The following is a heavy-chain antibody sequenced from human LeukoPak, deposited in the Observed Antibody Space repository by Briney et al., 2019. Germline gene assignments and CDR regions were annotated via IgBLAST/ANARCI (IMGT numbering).Heavy chain of an antibody. J-gene: IGHJ4*02. CDR3: ARGGVDYYDSSGYYSAFDY. D-gene: IGHD3-22*01. Sequence: GGSLRLSCAASGFTFDDYAMHWVRQAPGKGLEWVSGISWNSGSIGYADSVKGRFTISRDNAKNTLYLQMNSLRAEDTAVYYCARGGVDYYDSSGYYSAFDYWGQGTLVTVSS. V-gene: IGHV3-9*01. CDR1: GFTFDDYA. CDR2: ISWNSGSI.